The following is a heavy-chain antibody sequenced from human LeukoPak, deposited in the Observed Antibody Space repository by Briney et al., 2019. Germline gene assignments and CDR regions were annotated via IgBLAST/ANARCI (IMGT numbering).Heavy chain of an antibody. J-gene: IGHJ4*02. CDR2: IYPGDSDT. D-gene: IGHD2-15*01. V-gene: IGHV5-51*01. Sequence: GESLKISCKGSGYTFANHWIGWVRQMPGKGLDWMAIIYPGDSDTRYSPSFQGQVTISADKSISTAYLQWSSLKASDTAMYYCARRDGVVAAVYYFDYWGQGTLVTVSS. CDR1: GYTFANHW. CDR3: ARRDGVVAAVYYFDY.